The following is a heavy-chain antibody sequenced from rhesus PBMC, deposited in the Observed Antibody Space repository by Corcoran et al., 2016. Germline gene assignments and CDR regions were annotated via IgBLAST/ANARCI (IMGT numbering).Heavy chain of an antibody. Sequence: QVQLVQSGSEIKQPGASVKLSCQASGYTFTSYYMHWVRQAPGQGLEWIGLIPPNNGNKGYEQNVQDRVTISMDMSTSTGYMELNSLRSEDTAVYYCTRGSSSLYTQTSHFDFWGQGVLVTVSA. J-gene: IGHJ4*01. CDR3: TRGSSSLYTQTSHFDF. CDR1: GYTFTSYY. V-gene: IGHV1-180*01. CDR2: IPPNNGNK. D-gene: IGHD6-43*01.